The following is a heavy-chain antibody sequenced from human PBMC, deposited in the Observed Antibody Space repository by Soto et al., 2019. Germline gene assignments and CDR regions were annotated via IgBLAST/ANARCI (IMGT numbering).Heavy chain of an antibody. CDR2: ISSYNGHT. Sequence: QVQLVQSGGEVTRPGASVRVSCKASGYTFNSYGISWVRQAPGQGLEWMEWISSYNGHTDYARKFQGRVAMTTDISTNTVSMELRDLRSDDTAVYYCARGRSWGARDFDNWGQGTLVTVSS. V-gene: IGHV1-18*01. J-gene: IGHJ4*02. CDR3: ARGRSWGARDFDN. D-gene: IGHD3-16*01. CDR1: GYTFNSYG.